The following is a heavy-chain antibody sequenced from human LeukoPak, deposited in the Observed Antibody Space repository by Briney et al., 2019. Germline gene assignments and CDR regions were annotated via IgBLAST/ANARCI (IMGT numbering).Heavy chain of an antibody. Sequence: PSETLSLTCTVSGGSISNSNDYWAWIRQPPGKGLEWIGSIYHSGNIFQNQSLASRVTISVDTSKNQFSLNLNSVTAADTAVYYCARQESCTNGVCCVGWFDPWGQGTLVTVSS. CDR2: IYHSGNI. V-gene: IGHV4-39*01. J-gene: IGHJ5*02. CDR3: ARQESCTNGVCCVGWFDP. CDR1: GGSISNSNDY. D-gene: IGHD2-8*01.